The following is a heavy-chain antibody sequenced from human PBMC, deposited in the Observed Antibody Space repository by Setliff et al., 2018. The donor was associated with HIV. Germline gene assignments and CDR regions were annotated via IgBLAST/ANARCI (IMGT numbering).Heavy chain of an antibody. D-gene: IGHD3-22*01. J-gene: IGHJ6*03. CDR3: ARARTDYYDRRRRSHYYIDV. V-gene: IGHV1-8*02. CDR1: GYTFSNYD. CDR2: MNPDSRNT. Sequence: ASVKVSCKPSGYTFSNYDINWVRQAAGQGLEWMGWMNPDSRNTGYAQRFEGRVTLTWDTSISTAYLELNHLKSDDTAVYYSARARTDYYDRRRRSHYYIDVWARGATVTVSS.